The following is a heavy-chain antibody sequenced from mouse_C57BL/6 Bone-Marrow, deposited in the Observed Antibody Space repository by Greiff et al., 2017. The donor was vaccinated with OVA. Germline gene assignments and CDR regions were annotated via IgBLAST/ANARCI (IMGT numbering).Heavy chain of an antibody. CDR2: ILPGSGST. Sequence: QVQLQQSGAELMKPGASVKLSCKATGYTFTGYWIEWVKQRPGPGLEWIGEILPGSGSTNYNEKFKGKATFTADTSSNTAYMQLSSLTTEDSAIYYCARSGINAYSNYDAMDYWGQGTSVTVSS. D-gene: IGHD2-5*01. J-gene: IGHJ4*01. CDR1: GYTFTGYW. CDR3: ARSGINAYSNYDAMDY. V-gene: IGHV1-9*01.